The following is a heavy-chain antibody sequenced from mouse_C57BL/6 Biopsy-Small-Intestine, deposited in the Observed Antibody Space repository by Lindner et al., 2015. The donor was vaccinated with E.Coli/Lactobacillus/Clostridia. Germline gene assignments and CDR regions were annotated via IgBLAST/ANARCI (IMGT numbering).Heavy chain of an antibody. Sequence: SVKVSCKSSGYSFTSYGVAWVRQAPGEGLEWMGWISTSRGRTNYAQKFQSRVFMTTDTSTSTAYMELRSLRSDDTAVYFCVRDKDILTGFETLDYWGQGTLVTVSS. CDR1: GYSFTSYG. CDR2: ISTSRGRT. V-gene: IGHV1S61*01. J-gene: IGHJ4*01. CDR3: VRDKDILTGFETLDY. D-gene: IGHD2-13*01.